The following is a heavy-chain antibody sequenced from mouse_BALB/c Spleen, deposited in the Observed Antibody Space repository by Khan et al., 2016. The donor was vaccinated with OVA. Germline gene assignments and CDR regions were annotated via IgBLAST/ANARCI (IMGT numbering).Heavy chain of an antibody. CDR3: ARDGSRYNYAMDY. D-gene: IGHD2-3*01. CDR2: INYSGST. V-gene: IGHV3-2*02. Sequence: EVKLEESGPGLVNPSQSLSLTCTVTGYSITSDYAWNWIRQFPGNKLEWMGYINYSGSTNYNPALKSRISITRDTSKNQFFLQLNAVTTEDKATYYCARDGSRYNYAMDYWGQGTSVTVSS. J-gene: IGHJ4*01. CDR1: GYSITSDYA.